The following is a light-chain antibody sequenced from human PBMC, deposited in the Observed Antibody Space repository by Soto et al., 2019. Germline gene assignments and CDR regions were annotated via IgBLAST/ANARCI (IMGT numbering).Light chain of an antibody. CDR2: GAS. V-gene: IGKV3-20*01. CDR1: QSGSSSY. Sequence: ELVWTQSPGTLSFSPGERATLSCRASQSGSSSYLAWYQQKPGQAPSLLVYGASSRATCIPDRFSGSGSGTDFPLTISRLEPEDFAVHYCHQYDSLPLTFSGGTTVAIK. J-gene: IGKJ4*01. CDR3: HQYDSLPLT.